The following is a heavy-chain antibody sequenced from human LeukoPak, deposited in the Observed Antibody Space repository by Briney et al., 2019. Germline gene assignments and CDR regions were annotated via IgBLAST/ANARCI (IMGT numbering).Heavy chain of an antibody. Sequence: PGGSLRLSCAASGFTFSSFWMHWVRQAPGKGLVWVSRINSEGSSTSYADSEKGRFTISRDNAKNTLYLQMNSLRAEDTAVYYCAKDKYGGNSGWFDPWGQGTLVTVSS. CDR2: INSEGSST. CDR1: GFTFSSFW. J-gene: IGHJ5*02. CDR3: AKDKYGGNSGWFDP. V-gene: IGHV3-74*01. D-gene: IGHD4-23*01.